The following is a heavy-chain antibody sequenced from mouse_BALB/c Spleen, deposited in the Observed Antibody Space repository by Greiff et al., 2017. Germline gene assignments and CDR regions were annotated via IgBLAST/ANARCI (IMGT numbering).Heavy chain of an antibody. D-gene: IGHD1-1*01. Sequence: QVQLQQSGAELVRPGSSVKISCKASGYAFSSYWMNWVKQMPGQGLEWIGQIYPGDGDTNYNGKFKGKATLTADKSSSTAYMQLSSLTSEDSAVYFCARHDYGSSIAYWGQGTLVTVSA. V-gene: IGHV1-80*01. CDR2: IYPGDGDT. CDR1: GYAFSSYW. CDR3: ARHDYGSSIAY. J-gene: IGHJ3*01.